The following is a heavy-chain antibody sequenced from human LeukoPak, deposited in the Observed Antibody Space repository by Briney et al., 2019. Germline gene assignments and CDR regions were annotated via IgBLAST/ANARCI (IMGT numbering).Heavy chain of an antibody. CDR3: ARDRNGSGSFLWFDY. V-gene: IGHV4-31*03. Sequence: PSETLSLTCTVSGGSISSGGHYWSWIRQHPGKGLEWIGYIYYSGSTFYNPSLSSRVTISVDTSKNQFSLKLSSVTAADTAVYYCARDRNGSGSFLWFDYWGQGTLVTVSS. J-gene: IGHJ4*02. CDR2: IYYSGST. CDR1: GGSISSGGHY. D-gene: IGHD3-10*01.